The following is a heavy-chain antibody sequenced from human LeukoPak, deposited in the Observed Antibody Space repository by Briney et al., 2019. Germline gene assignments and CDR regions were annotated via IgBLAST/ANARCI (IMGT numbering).Heavy chain of an antibody. D-gene: IGHD3-22*01. V-gene: IGHV4-39*07. CDR2: IYHSGST. Sequence: SETLSLTCTVSGGSISSSSYYWGWIRQPPGKGLEWIGGIYHSGSTYYNPSLKSRVTISVDTSKNQFSLKLSSVTAADTAVYYCARAEYYYDSSGYGGWYFDLWGRGTLVTVSS. J-gene: IGHJ2*01. CDR1: GGSISSSSYY. CDR3: ARAEYYYDSSGYGGWYFDL.